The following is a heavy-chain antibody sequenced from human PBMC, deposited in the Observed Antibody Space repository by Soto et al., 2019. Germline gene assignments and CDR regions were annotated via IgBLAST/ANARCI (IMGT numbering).Heavy chain of an antibody. CDR3: ARRGTLGGTFDY. V-gene: IGHV6-1*01. J-gene: IGHJ4*02. D-gene: IGHD1-26*01. CDR1: GDSVSSNSGA. Sequence: SQTLSLTCVISGDSVSSNSGAWSWLRQSPSRGLEWLGRTYYRSRWYNDYALSVKSRITINPDTSKNQFSLQLNSVTPEDTAVYYCARRGTLGGTFDYWGQGILVTVSS. CDR2: TYYRSRWYN.